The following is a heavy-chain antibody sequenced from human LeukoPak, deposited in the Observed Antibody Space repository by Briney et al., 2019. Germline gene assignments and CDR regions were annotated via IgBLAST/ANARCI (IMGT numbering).Heavy chain of an antibody. V-gene: IGHV3-30*02. D-gene: IGHD3-3*01. CDR2: IRYDGSNR. CDR3: AKRSGNYDFWSGYYSD. CDR1: GFTFSSYG. Sequence: PGGSLRLSCAASGFTFSSYGMHWVRQVPGKGLEWVAFIRYDGSNRYYADSVKGRFTISRDNSKNTLYLQMNSLRAEDTAVYYCAKRSGNYDFWSGYYSDWGQGTLVTVSS. J-gene: IGHJ4*02.